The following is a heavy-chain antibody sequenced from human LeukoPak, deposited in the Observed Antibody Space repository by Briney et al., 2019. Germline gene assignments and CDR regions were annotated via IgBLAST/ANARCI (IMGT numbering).Heavy chain of an antibody. J-gene: IGHJ4*02. CDR1: GFTVSSNY. CDR2: IYSGGST. Sequence: GGSLRLSCAVSGFTVSSNYMSWVRQAPGKGLEWVSVIYSGGSTYYADSVKGRFTISRDNSKNTLYLQMNSLRAEDTAVYYCARDFPGIAVAGTRPLDYWGQGTLVTVSS. D-gene: IGHD6-19*01. CDR3: ARDFPGIAVAGTRPLDY. V-gene: IGHV3-53*01.